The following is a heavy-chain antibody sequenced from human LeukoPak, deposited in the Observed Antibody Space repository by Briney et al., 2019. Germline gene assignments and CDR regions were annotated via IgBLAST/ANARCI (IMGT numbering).Heavy chain of an antibody. Sequence: FTXXXXAMHWVRQAPGKGLEWGAVISYDGSNKYYADSVKGRFIISRDSSKNTLYLQMNSLRGEDSAAYYCAREMATTETFDYWGQGALVTVSS. V-gene: IGHV3-30-3*01. CDR3: AREMATTETFDY. J-gene: IGHJ4*02. D-gene: IGHD5-24*01. CDR1: FTXXXXA. CDR2: ISYDGSNK.